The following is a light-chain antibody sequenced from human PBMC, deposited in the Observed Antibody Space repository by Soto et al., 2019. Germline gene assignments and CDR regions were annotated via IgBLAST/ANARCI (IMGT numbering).Light chain of an antibody. Sequence: QSALTQPASVSGSPGQSITISCTGTSSDVGSYKLVSWYQQHPGKAPKLMISEVSKRPSGISDRFSGSKSGSTASLTICGLQAEDEAEYYCCSYAGTSTPTVFGGGTQLTVL. V-gene: IGLV2-23*02. CDR3: CSYAGTSTPTV. CDR2: EVS. J-gene: IGLJ7*01. CDR1: SSDVGSYKL.